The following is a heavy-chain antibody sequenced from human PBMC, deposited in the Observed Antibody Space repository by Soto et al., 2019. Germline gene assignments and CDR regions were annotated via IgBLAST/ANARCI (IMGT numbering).Heavy chain of an antibody. CDR2: ISYDGSNK. J-gene: IGHJ6*03. CDR1: GFTFSSYG. D-gene: IGHD5-12*01. Sequence: GGSLRLSCAASGFTFSSYGMHWVRQAPGKGLEWVAVISYDGSNKYYADSVKGRFTISRDNSKNTLYLQMNSLRAEDTAVYYCARSGCDRTETYYYMDVWGKGTTVTVSS. CDR3: ARSGCDRTETYYYMDV. V-gene: IGHV3-30*03.